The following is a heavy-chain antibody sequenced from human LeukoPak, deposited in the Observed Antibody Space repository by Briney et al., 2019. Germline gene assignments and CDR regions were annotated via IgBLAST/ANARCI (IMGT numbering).Heavy chain of an antibody. V-gene: IGHV3-23*01. D-gene: IGHD3-10*01. CDR3: AKRGVVIRVILVGFHKEAYYFDS. CDR1: GISLSNYG. J-gene: IGHJ4*02. CDR2: LSGSGGGT. Sequence: GGSLRLSCAVSGISLSNYGMSWVRQAPGKGLEWVAGLSGSGGGTNYADSVKGRFTISRDNAKNTLYLQMNSLRAEDTAVYFCAKRGVVIRVILVGFHKEAYYFDSWGQGALVTVSS.